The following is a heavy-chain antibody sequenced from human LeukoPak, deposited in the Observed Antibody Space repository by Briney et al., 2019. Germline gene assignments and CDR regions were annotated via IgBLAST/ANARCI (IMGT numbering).Heavy chain of an antibody. D-gene: IGHD3-16*01. CDR3: AREGVRGGHFDY. CDR2: INPNSGGT. Sequence: ASVKVSCKASGYTFTGYYMHWVRQAPGQGLEWMGRINPNSGGTNYAQKFQGRVTMTRDTSISTAYMELSRLRSDDTAVYYCAREGVRGGHFDYWGQGTLVTVSS. V-gene: IGHV1-2*06. J-gene: IGHJ4*02. CDR1: GYTFTGYY.